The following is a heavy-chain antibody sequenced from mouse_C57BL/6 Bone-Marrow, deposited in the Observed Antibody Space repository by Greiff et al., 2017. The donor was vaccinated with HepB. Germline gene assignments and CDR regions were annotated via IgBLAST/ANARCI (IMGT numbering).Heavy chain of an antibody. V-gene: IGHV5-12*01. J-gene: IGHJ1*03. Sequence: DVKLVESGGGLVQPGGSLKLSCAASGFTFSDYYMYWVRQTPEKRLEWVAYISNGGGSTYYPDTVKGRFTISRDNAKNTLYLQMSRLKSEDTAMYYCARNYYGSSYPSYWYFDVWGTGTTVTVSS. D-gene: IGHD1-1*01. CDR1: GFTFSDYY. CDR2: ISNGGGST. CDR3: ARNYYGSSYPSYWYFDV.